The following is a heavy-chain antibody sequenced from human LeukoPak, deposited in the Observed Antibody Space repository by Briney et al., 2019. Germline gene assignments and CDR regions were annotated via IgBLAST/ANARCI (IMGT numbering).Heavy chain of an antibody. J-gene: IGHJ4*02. CDR1: GFTFGDDG. Sequence: GGSLRLSCTASGFTFGDDGMSWFRQAPGKGLEWVSLIYSSGSTYYADSVKGRFTISRDNSKNTLYLQMNSLRAEDTAVYYCARETGSAVGSTDFDYWGQGTLVTVSP. D-gene: IGHD4-17*01. CDR3: ARETGSAVGSTDFDY. V-gene: IGHV3-66*03. CDR2: IYSSGST.